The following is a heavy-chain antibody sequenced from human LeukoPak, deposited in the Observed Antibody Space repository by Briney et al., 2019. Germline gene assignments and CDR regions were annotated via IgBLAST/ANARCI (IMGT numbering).Heavy chain of an antibody. Sequence: ASVKVFCKASGYTFTSYDINWVRQATGQGLEWMGWMNPNSGNTGYAQKFQGRVTMTRNTSISTAYMELSSLRSEDTAVYYCARAGGELYYDILTGYYYYYYMDVWGKGTTVTVSS. J-gene: IGHJ6*03. CDR2: MNPNSGNT. CDR3: ARAGGELYYDILTGYYYYYYMDV. CDR1: GYTFTSYD. V-gene: IGHV1-8*01. D-gene: IGHD3-9*01.